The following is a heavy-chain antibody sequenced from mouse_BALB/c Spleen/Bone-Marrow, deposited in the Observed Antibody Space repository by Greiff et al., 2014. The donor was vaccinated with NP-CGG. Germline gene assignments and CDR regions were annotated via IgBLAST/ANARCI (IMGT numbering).Heavy chain of an antibody. Sequence: EVKLVESGGGLVQPGGSLKLSCATSGLTFSDYYMYWVRQTPEKRLEWVAYISNGGGNTYYPDTVKGRFTISRDNAKNTLYLQMSRLKSEDTAMYYCTRRMIPTRAKNFWGQGTSVTVSS. CDR1: GLTFSDYY. J-gene: IGHJ4*01. CDR3: TRRMIPTRAKNF. V-gene: IGHV5-12*02. D-gene: IGHD2-4*01. CDR2: ISNGGGNT.